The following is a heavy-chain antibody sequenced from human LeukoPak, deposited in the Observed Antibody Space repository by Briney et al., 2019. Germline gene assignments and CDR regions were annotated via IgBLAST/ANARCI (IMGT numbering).Heavy chain of an antibody. CDR1: GYTFTGYY. Sequence: ASVKVSCKASGYTFTGYYMHWVRQAPGQGLEWMGWINPNSGGTNYAQKFQGRVTMTRDTSISTAYMELSRLRSDDTAVYYCARDRAPFAYSDYYYYGMDVWGQGTTVTVSS. J-gene: IGHJ6*02. V-gene: IGHV1-2*02. D-gene: IGHD2-21*01. CDR2: INPNSGGT. CDR3: ARDRAPFAYSDYYYYGMDV.